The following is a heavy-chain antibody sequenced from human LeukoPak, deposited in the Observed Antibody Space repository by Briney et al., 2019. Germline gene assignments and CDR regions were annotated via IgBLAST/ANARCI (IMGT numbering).Heavy chain of an antibody. CDR1: GGSISSYY. V-gene: IGHV4-59*01. J-gene: IGHJ5*02. D-gene: IGHD3-9*01. CDR3: ARGVNDILTGYLPWFDP. Sequence: SETLSLTCTVSGGSISSYYWSWIRQPPGKGLEWIGYIYYSGSTNYNPSLKSRVTISVDTSKNQFSLKLSSVTAADTAVYYCARGVNDILTGYLPWFDPWGQGTLVTVSS. CDR2: IYYSGST.